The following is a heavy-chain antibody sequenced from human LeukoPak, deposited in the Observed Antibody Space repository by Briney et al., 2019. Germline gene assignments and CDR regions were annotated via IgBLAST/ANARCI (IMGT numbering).Heavy chain of an antibody. V-gene: IGHV3-48*01. J-gene: IGHJ4*02. CDR1: GFTFSRYS. CDR3: ARVVDHDYGDYYLDY. Sequence: GGSLRLSCAASGFTFSRYSMNWVRQAPGKGLEWVSYISSSSSNIYYADSVKGRFTISRDNAKNSLYLQMNSLRVEDTAMYYCARVVDHDYGDYYLDYWGQGTLVTVSS. D-gene: IGHD4-17*01. CDR2: ISSSSSNI.